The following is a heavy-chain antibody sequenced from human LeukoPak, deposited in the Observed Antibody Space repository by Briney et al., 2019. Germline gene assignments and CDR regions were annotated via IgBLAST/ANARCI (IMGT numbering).Heavy chain of an antibody. CDR1: GYTFTSYY. CDR3: AREGTTFDH. J-gene: IGHJ4*02. D-gene: IGHD4-11*01. Sequence: ASVKVSCKTSGYTFTSYYIHWVRQAPGQGLEWMGIINPSYGTTTYAQKFQGRVTLTRDMSTSTVYMELSSLTSDDTALYYCAREGTTFDHWGQGTLVTVSS. CDR2: INPSYGTT. V-gene: IGHV1-46*01.